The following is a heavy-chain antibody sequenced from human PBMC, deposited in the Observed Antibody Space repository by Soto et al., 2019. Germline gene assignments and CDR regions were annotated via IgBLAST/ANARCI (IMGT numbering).Heavy chain of an antibody. V-gene: IGHV3-23*01. J-gene: IGHJ4*02. D-gene: IGHD5-12*01. CDR1: GFTMSTYS. CDR2: ISVTPGIT. Sequence: EMQLLESGGGLVQPGGSLRLSCAASGFTMSTYSVTWVRQAPGKGLEWVSGISVTPGITFYAHSVKGRFTISRDSSNNAVYLQMNSLRAEDTAMYFCSKWSGYGDLWGQGTLVTVSS. CDR3: SKWSGYGDL.